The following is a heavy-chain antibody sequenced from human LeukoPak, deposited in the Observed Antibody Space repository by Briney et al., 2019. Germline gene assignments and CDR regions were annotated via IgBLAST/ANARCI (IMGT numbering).Heavy chain of an antibody. V-gene: IGHV3-23*01. CDR2: ISGSGGST. CDR1: GLTFNNYA. J-gene: IGHJ4*02. CDR3: AKDLFDGAPFDY. D-gene: IGHD3-9*01. Sequence: GGSLRLSCAVSGLTFNNYAMSWVRQAPGKGLEWVSAISGSGGSTYYADSVKGRFTISRDNSKNTLYLQMNSLRAEDTAVYYCAKDLFDGAPFDYWGQGTLVTVSS.